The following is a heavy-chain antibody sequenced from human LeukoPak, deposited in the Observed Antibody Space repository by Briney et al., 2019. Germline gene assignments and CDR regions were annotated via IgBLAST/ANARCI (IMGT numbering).Heavy chain of an antibody. Sequence: GGSLRLSCGVGGFTLSDYYISWIRQAPGQGLEWVSSISGTSTYIYYADSVRGRFTIYRDNAKNSLYLQMNSLRAEDTAVYYCARDREAGQGLDDYWGQGTLVTVSS. CDR1: GFTLSDYY. D-gene: IGHD6-19*01. CDR2: ISGTSTYI. CDR3: ARDREAGQGLDDY. J-gene: IGHJ4*02. V-gene: IGHV3-11*06.